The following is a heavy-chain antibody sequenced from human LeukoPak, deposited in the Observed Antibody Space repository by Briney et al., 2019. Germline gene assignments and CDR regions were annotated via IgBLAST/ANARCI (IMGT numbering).Heavy chain of an antibody. V-gene: IGHV3-30-3*01. D-gene: IGHD5-24*01. J-gene: IGHJ4*02. Sequence: GRSLRLSCAASGFTFSSYAMHWVRQAPGKGLEWEAVISYDGSNKYYADSVKGRFTISRDNSKNTLYLQMNSLRAEDTAVYYCARGDGLLDYWGQGTLVTVSS. CDR3: ARGDGLLDY. CDR1: GFTFSSYA. CDR2: ISYDGSNK.